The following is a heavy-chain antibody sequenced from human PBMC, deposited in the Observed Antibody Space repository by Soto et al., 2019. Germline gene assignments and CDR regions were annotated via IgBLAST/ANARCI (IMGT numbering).Heavy chain of an antibody. CDR2: FDPEDGET. J-gene: IGHJ5*02. CDR3: ASVTCSSTSCPGRIWFDP. V-gene: IGHV1-24*01. Sequence: GASVKVSCKVSGYTLTELSMHWVRQAPGKGLEWMGGFDPEDGETIYAQKFQGRVTMTEDTSTDTAYMELSSLRSEDTAVYYCASVTCSSTSCPGRIWFDPWGQGTLVTVSS. CDR1: GYTLTELS. D-gene: IGHD2-2*01.